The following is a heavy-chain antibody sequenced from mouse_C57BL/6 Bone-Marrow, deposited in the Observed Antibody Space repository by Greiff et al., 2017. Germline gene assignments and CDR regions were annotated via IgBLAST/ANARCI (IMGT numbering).Heavy chain of an antibody. CDR1: GFTFSSYA. CDR2: ISDGGSYT. V-gene: IGHV5-4*01. J-gene: IGHJ2*01. Sequence: EVKLVESGGGLVKPGGSLKLSCAASGFTFSSYAMSWVRQTPEKRLEWVATISDGGSYTYYPNNVKGRFTISRDNANNNLYLQMSNLTSEDTAMYYCAGDDVGSHFDYWGQGTTLTVSS. D-gene: IGHD2-3*01. CDR3: AGDDVGSHFDY.